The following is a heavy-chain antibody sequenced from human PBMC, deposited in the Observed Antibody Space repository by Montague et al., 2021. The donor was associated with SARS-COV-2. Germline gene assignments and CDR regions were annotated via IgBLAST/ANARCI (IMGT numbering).Heavy chain of an antibody. CDR3: AHSIAAIEAESSYYYYYYGMDV. Sequence: PALVKPTQTLTLTCTFSGFSLSTSGVGVGWIRQPPGKAPEWLALIYWDDDKRYSPSLKSRLTITKDTSKNQVVLTMTNMDPVDTATYYCAHSIAAIEAESSYYYYYYGMDVWGQGTTVTVSS. CDR2: IYWDDDK. D-gene: IGHD6-25*01. CDR1: GFSLSTSGVG. J-gene: IGHJ6*02. V-gene: IGHV2-5*02.